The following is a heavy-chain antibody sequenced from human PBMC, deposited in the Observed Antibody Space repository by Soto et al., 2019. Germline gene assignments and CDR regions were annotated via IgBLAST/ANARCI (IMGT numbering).Heavy chain of an antibody. CDR1: GGSISSSSYY. D-gene: IGHD5-12*01. CDR3: ASQNSGYESVDY. CDR2: IYYSGST. J-gene: IGHJ4*02. Sequence: PSETLYLTCTVSGGSISSSSYYWGWIRQPPGKGLEWIGSIYYSGSTYYNPSLKSRVTISVDTSKNQFSLKLSSVTAADTAVYYCASQNSGYESVDYWGQGTLVTVSS. V-gene: IGHV4-39*01.